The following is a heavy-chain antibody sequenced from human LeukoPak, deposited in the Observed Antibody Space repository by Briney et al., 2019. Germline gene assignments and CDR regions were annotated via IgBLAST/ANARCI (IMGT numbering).Heavy chain of an antibody. V-gene: IGHV5-51*01. J-gene: IGHJ6*03. CDR2: IYPGDSDT. CDR3: ARLNNYYDSSGYYELYYYYMDV. Sequence: GESLKISCKGSGYSFTSYWIGWVRQMPGKGLEWLGIIYPGDSDTRYSPSFQGQVTISADKSIRTAYLQWSSLKASDTAMYYCARLNNYYDSSGYYELYYYYMDVWGKGTTVTISS. D-gene: IGHD3-22*01. CDR1: GYSFTSYW.